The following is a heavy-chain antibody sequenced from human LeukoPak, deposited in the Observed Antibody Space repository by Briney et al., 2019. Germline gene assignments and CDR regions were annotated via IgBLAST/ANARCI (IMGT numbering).Heavy chain of an antibody. CDR2: INPSGGST. CDR1: GYTFTSYY. J-gene: IGHJ4*02. V-gene: IGHV1-46*01. Sequence: ASVKVSCXASGYTFTSYYMHWVRQAPGQGLEWMGIINPSGGSTSYAQKFQGRVTMTRDTSTSTVYMELSSLRSEDTAVYYCARNKWNYYDSSGYYFFDYWGQGTLVTASS. D-gene: IGHD3-22*01. CDR3: ARNKWNYYDSSGYYFFDY.